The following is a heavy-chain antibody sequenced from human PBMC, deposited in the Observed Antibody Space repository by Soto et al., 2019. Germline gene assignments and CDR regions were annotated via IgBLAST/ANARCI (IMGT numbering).Heavy chain of an antibody. CDR2: MNPNSGNT. CDR1: GYTFTSYD. J-gene: IGHJ6*02. Sequence: ASVKVSCKASGYTFTSYDIHWVRQATGQGLEWVGWMNPNSGNTGSAQKFQGRVTMTRNTSISTGYMELSRLRSDDTAVYYCARGTLRLGELSLLQSLPPMDVWGQGTTVTVSS. D-gene: IGHD3-16*02. V-gene: IGHV1-8*01. CDR3: ARGTLRLGELSLLQSLPPMDV.